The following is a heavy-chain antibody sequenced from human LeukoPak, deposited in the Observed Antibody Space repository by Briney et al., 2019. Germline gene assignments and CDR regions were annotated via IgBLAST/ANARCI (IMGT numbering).Heavy chain of an antibody. J-gene: IGHJ4*02. CDR2: ISSSGSTI. D-gene: IGHD4-17*01. Sequence: GGSLRLSCAASGFTFSDYYMSWIRQAPGKGLEWVSYISSSGSTIYYADSVKGRLTISRDNAKNSLYLQMNSLRAEDTAVYYCARARGLDYGDYPWNYWGQGTLVTVSS. CDR3: ARARGLDYGDYPWNY. CDR1: GFTFSDYY. V-gene: IGHV3-11*01.